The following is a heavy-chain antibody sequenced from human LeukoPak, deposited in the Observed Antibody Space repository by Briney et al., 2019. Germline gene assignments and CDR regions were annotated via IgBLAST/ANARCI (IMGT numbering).Heavy chain of an antibody. CDR2: IYYSGST. J-gene: IGHJ6*03. CDR3: ANDIRNGHYYMDV. V-gene: IGHV4-59*08. Sequence: PSETLSLTCTVSGGSISSHYWSWIRQPPGKGLEWIGYIYYSGSTNYNPSLKSRVTMSVDTSKNQFSLKVYSVTAADTAVYYCANDIRNGHYYMDVWGKGTTVIV. D-gene: IGHD1-1*01. CDR1: GGSISSHY.